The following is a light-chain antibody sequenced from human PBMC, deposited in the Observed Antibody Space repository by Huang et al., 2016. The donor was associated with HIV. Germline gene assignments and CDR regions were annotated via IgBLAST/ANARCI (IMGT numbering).Light chain of an antibody. Sequence: DVVMAQSPLSLPVALGQPASISCMSSESLVHSDGNIYLNWLQQRPGQSPRRLIYKISNRDSGVPDRFSGSGSGTDFALKISRVEAEDVGLYYCMQGTHWPWTFGQGTKVEI. J-gene: IGKJ1*01. V-gene: IGKV2-30*02. CDR2: KIS. CDR1: ESLVHSDGNIY. CDR3: MQGTHWPWT.